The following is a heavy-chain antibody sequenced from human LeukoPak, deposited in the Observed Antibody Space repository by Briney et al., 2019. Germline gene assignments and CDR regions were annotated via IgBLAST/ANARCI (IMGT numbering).Heavy chain of an antibody. J-gene: IGHJ6*02. Sequence: GASAKVSCKVSGYTLTELSMHWVRQAPGKGLEWMGGCDPEDGETIYAQKFQGRVTMTEDTSTDTAYMELSSLRSEDTAVYYCARMSGYGDYYYGMDVWGQGTTVTVSS. CDR3: ARMSGYGDYYYGMDV. CDR2: CDPEDGET. CDR1: GYTLTELS. D-gene: IGHD5-12*01. V-gene: IGHV1-24*01.